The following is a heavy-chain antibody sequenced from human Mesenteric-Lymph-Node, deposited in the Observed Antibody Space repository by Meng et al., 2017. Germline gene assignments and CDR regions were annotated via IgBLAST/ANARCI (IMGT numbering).Heavy chain of an antibody. Sequence: GESLKISCAASGFTFSNYEMNWVRQAPGKGLEWVSYISSSGSDIYYADSVWGRFTISRDNAKNSLYLQMNSLRAEDMALYYCAKGYDSSGWYYFDYWGQGTLVTVSS. CDR2: ISSSGSDI. V-gene: IGHV3-48*03. CDR1: GFTFSNYE. D-gene: IGHD6-19*01. J-gene: IGHJ4*02. CDR3: AKGYDSSGWYYFDY.